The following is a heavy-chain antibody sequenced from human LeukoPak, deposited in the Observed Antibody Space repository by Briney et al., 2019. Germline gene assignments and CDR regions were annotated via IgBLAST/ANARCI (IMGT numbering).Heavy chain of an antibody. CDR3: ARGPPAEVVVAATFDY. Sequence: SQTLSLICTVSGGSTSSGGSYWSWIRHHPGKGLEWIGEINHSGSTNYNPSLKSRVTISVDTSKNQFSLKLSSVTAADTAVYYCARGPPAEVVVAATFDYWGQGTLVTVSS. V-gene: IGHV4-31*03. CDR2: INHSGST. D-gene: IGHD2-15*01. J-gene: IGHJ4*02. CDR1: GGSTSSGGSY.